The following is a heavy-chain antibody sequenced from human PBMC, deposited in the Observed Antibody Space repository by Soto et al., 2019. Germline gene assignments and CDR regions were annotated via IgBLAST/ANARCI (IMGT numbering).Heavy chain of an antibody. CDR3: ARDIMGTADYDFWSGYYYYYYFMDV. J-gene: IGHJ6*03. V-gene: IGHV3-66*01. CDR2: IYSGGST. D-gene: IGHD3-3*01. CDR1: GFTVSSNY. Sequence: GGSLRHSCAASGFTVSSNYMSWVRQAPGRGLEWGSVIYSGGSTYYADSVKGRFTISRDNSKNTLYLQMNSLRAEDTAVYYCARDIMGTADYDFWSGYYYYYYFMDVWGKGTTVTVSS.